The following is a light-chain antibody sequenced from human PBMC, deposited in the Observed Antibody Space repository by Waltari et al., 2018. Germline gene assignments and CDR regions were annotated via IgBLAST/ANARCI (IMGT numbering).Light chain of an antibody. J-gene: IGKJ1*01. CDR3: QQYYSYRS. CDR1: ESSRSW. Sequence: DIEMTQSPSTLSASVGDRVTITCRARESSRSWLAWYQQKPGKASKLLIYKASSLESGVPSRFSGTGSGTDFTLTISSLQPDDFATYYCQQYYSYRSFGQGTKVEIK. V-gene: IGKV1-5*03. CDR2: KAS.